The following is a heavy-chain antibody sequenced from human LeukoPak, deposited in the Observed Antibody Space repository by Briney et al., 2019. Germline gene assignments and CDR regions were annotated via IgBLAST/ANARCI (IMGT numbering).Heavy chain of an antibody. CDR3: ARVGGKTTINNAAFEI. Sequence: RASETLSLTCTVSGDSINSDYWNWLRQPPGEGLEWIGYIYHTGSTNYNPSLRSRVTISVDTSKKRFSLKLTSVTAADTAIYYCARVGGKTTINNAAFEIWGQGTMVTVSS. V-gene: IGHV4-59*01. D-gene: IGHD5-24*01. CDR2: IYHTGST. CDR1: GDSINSDY. J-gene: IGHJ3*02.